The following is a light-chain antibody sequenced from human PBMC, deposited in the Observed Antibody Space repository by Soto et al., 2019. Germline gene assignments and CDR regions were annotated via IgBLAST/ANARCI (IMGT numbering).Light chain of an antibody. V-gene: IGKV3-11*01. CDR3: LVHNSYPWT. J-gene: IGKJ1*01. CDR2: DAS. Sequence: EVVLSQSPATLSLSPGERATLSCRAGQSVSSYLAWYQQKPGQAPRLLIYDASNRATGIPARFSGSVSGTDFTLTVSSLVPKYFATYYSLVHNSYPWTFGQGTKVEIK. CDR1: QSVSSY.